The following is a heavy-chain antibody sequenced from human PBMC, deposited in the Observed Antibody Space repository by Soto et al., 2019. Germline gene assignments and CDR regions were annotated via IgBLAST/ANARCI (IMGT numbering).Heavy chain of an antibody. D-gene: IGHD1-26*01. Sequence: QVQLVQSGAEVRKPGASVIVSCKASGYTFTSYFIHLMRQAPGQVLEWMGIMNPSDGDTTYAQKFQGRVTMTRDTSTTTVYMELSSLRFEDTAVYYCARGLSGTNSVDYFDSWGQGTLVTVSS. CDR3: ARGLSGTNSVDYFDS. V-gene: IGHV1-46*01. J-gene: IGHJ4*02. CDR1: GYTFTSYF. CDR2: MNPSDGDT.